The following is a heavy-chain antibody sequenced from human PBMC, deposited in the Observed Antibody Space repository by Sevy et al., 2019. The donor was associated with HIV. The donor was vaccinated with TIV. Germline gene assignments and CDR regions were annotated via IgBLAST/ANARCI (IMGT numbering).Heavy chain of an antibody. CDR3: ATAPYCSGGSCYQYYFDY. D-gene: IGHD2-15*01. Sequence: SETLSLTCTVSGGSISSSSDYWGWIRQPPGKGLEWIGSIYYSGSTYYNPSLKSRVTISVDTSKNQFSLKLSSVTAADTAVYYCATAPYCSGGSCYQYYFDYWGQGTLVTVSS. V-gene: IGHV4-39*01. J-gene: IGHJ4*02. CDR1: GGSISSSSDY. CDR2: IYYSGST.